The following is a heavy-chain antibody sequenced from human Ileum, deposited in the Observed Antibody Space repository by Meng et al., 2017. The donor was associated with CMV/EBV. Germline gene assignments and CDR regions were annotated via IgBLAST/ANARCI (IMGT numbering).Heavy chain of an antibody. CDR1: GFTFDSYD. CDR2: ISSSGSTI. D-gene: IGHD7-27*01. CDR3: ARDNGGYWGRGQYGMDV. V-gene: IGHV3-48*03. Sequence: GESLKISCAASGFTFDSYDINWVRQAPGKGLEWVSYISSSGSTIFYADSVKGRFTMSRDNAKNSLYLQMNSLRAEDTAVYYCARDNGGYWGRGQYGMDVWGQGTTVTVSS. J-gene: IGHJ6*02.